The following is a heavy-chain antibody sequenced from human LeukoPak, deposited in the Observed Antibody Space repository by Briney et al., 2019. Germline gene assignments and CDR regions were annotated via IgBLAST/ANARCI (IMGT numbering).Heavy chain of an antibody. D-gene: IGHD3-22*01. CDR2: IIGSGGST. CDR1: GFTFSSYA. V-gene: IGHV3-23*01. Sequence: GGSLRLSCAASGFTFSSYAMSWVRQAPGKGLEWVSAIIGSGGSTYYADSVKGRFTISRDNSKNTLYLQMNSLRAEDTAVYYCASGWDYDSSGYYYRWGQGTLVTVSS. CDR3: ASGWDYDSSGYYYR. J-gene: IGHJ5*02.